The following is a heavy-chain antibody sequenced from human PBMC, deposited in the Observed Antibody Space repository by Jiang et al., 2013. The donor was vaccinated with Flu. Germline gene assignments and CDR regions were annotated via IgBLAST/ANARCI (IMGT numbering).Heavy chain of an antibody. CDR3: AREEYSSSCLATPTPLCWYGMDV. CDR2: HSGST. J-gene: IGHJ6*02. D-gene: IGHD6-13*01. V-gene: IGHV4-34*01. Sequence: HSGSTNYNPSLKSRVTISVDTSKNQFSLKLSSVTAADTAVYYCAREEYSSSCLATPTPLCWYGMDVWGQGTTVTVSS.